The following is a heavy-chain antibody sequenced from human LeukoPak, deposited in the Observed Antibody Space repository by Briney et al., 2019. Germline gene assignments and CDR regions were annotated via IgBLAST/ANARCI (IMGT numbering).Heavy chain of an antibody. D-gene: IGHD3-22*01. Sequence: GRSLRLSCAASGFTFSSYAMHWVRQAPGKGLEWVAVISYDGSNKYYADSVKGRFTISRDNSKNKLYLQMNSLRAEDTAVYYCARGRNYYDSSGYSYYFDYWGQGTLVTVSS. CDR3: ARGRNYYDSSGYSYYFDY. V-gene: IGHV3-30-3*01. CDR2: ISYDGSNK. J-gene: IGHJ4*02. CDR1: GFTFSSYA.